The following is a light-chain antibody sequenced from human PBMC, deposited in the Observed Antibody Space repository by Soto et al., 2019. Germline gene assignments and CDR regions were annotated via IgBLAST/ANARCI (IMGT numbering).Light chain of an antibody. CDR3: QQYSNWTLT. J-gene: IGKJ4*01. CDR2: SAS. V-gene: IGKV3D-15*01. CDR1: QSVSSK. Sequence: EIVMTQSPVTLSVSPGESATLSCRATQSVSSKVAWYQQKSGQAPRFLIYSASTRATGISARFSGSGSGTEFTLTISSLQSEDFAVYYCQQYSNWTLTFGGGTKVELK.